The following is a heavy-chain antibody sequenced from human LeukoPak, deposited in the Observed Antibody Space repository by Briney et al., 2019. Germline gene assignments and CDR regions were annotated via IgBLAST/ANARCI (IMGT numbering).Heavy chain of an antibody. Sequence: GASVKVSCKASGYTFTSYGISWVRQAPGQGLEWMGWISAYNGNTNYAQKLQGRVTMTTDTSTSTAYMELRSLRSDDTAVYYRARAGGSSGYYYYYYYYMDVWGKGTTVTVSS. V-gene: IGHV1-18*01. J-gene: IGHJ6*03. CDR1: GYTFTSYG. CDR2: ISAYNGNT. D-gene: IGHD3-22*01. CDR3: ARAGGSSGYYYYYYYYMDV.